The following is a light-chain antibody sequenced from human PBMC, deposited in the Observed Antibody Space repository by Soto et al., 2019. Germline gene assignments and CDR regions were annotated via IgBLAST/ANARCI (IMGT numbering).Light chain of an antibody. CDR3: QQYNNWPRT. CDR2: ATS. Sequence: EIGMTQSPATLSVSPGERASLSCRASQSVSSNLACYQQKPGQTPRLLIYATSTRATGIPARFSGSGSGTEFTLTISSLQSEDFAVYYCQQYNNWPRTFGQGTKVDIK. V-gene: IGKV3-15*01. CDR1: QSVSSN. J-gene: IGKJ1*01.